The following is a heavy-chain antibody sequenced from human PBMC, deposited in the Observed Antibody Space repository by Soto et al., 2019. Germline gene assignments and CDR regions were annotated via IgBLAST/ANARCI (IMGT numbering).Heavy chain of an antibody. D-gene: IGHD3-22*01. J-gene: IGHJ5*02. CDR1: GGSISSGGYY. CDR2: IHYSGGATYSP. Sequence: QVQLQESGPGLVEPSQTLSLICTVSGGSISSGGYYWAWIRQHPRKGLEWLGYIHYSGGATYSPSYNPALKSRTTISVDTSKSQFSLKLTSVSAADTAMYYCARVPTEYQNSTGYQPFHPWGQGTLVTVSS. CDR3: ARVPTEYQNSTGYQPFHP. V-gene: IGHV4-31*03.